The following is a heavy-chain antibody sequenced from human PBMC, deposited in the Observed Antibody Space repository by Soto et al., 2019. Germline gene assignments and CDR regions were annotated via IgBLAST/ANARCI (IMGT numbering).Heavy chain of an antibody. CDR1: GYTFTSYD. V-gene: IGHV1-8*01. Sequence: ASVKVSCKASGYTFTSYDINWVRQATGQGLEWMGWMNPNSGNTGYAQKFQGRVTMTRNTSISTAYMELSSLRSEDTAVYYCARGGYDYVLGSYRTPYYYGMDVWGQGTTLIVSS. CDR3: ARGGYDYVLGSYRTPYYYGMDV. D-gene: IGHD3-16*02. CDR2: MNPNSGNT. J-gene: IGHJ6*02.